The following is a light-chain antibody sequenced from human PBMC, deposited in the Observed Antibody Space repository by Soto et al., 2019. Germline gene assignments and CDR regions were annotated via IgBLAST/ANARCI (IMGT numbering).Light chain of an antibody. J-gene: IGLJ1*01. CDR1: SSDIGAYDY. CDR3: SSYTSSITLV. CDR2: EVS. Sequence: QSVLTQPASLSGSPGQSITISCTGTSSDIGAYDYVSWYQQLPGKAPKLIIYEVSNRPSGISHRFSGSKSGNTATLTISGLQVADESFYYCSSYTSSITLVFGTGTKVTVL. V-gene: IGLV2-14*03.